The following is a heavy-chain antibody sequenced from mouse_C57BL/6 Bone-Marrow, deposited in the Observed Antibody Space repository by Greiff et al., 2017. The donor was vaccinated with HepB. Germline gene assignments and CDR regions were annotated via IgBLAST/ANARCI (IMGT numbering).Heavy chain of an antibody. V-gene: IGHV1-82*01. Sequence: QVQLKQSGPELVKPGASVKISCKASGYAFSSSWMNWVKQRPGKGLEWIGRIYPGDGDTNYNGKFKGKATLTADKSSSTAYMQLSSLTSEDSAVYFCARYGYGSMDYWGQGTSVTVSS. CDR3: ARYGYGSMDY. CDR1: GYAFSSSW. J-gene: IGHJ4*01. D-gene: IGHD2-2*01. CDR2: IYPGDGDT.